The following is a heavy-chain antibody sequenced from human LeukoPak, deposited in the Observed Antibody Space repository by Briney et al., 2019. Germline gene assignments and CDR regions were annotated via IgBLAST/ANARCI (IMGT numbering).Heavy chain of an antibody. CDR3: ARHYSSGWYKSPCDY. J-gene: IGHJ4*02. CDR2: INHSGST. CDR1: GGSFSGYY. Sequence: SETLSLTCAVYGGSFSGYYWSWIRQPPGKGLEWIGEINHSGSTNYNPSLKSRVTISVDTSKNQFSLKLSSVTAADTAVYYCARHYSSGWYKSPCDYWGQGTLVTVSS. D-gene: IGHD6-19*01. V-gene: IGHV4-34*01.